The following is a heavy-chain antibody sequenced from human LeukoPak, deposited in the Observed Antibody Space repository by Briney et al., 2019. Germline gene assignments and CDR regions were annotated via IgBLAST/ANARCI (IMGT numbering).Heavy chain of an antibody. CDR3: ARGGDYDILTGYYPLTD. CDR2: IYTSGST. V-gene: IGHV4-4*07. D-gene: IGHD3-9*01. J-gene: IGHJ4*02. CDR1: GGSISSYY. Sequence: SETLSLTCTVSGGSISSYYWSWIRQPAGKGLEWIGRIYTSGSTNHNPSLKSRVTMSVDTSKNQFSLKLSSVTAADTAVYYCARGGDYDILTGYYPLTDWGQGTLVTVSS.